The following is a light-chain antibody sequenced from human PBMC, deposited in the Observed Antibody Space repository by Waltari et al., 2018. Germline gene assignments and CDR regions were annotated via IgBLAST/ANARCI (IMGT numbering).Light chain of an antibody. J-gene: IGKJ1*01. CDR2: GAS. Sequence: EIVMTQSPATLSVSPGARATLSCRASQSISSNFAWYQQKPGKAPRLRIYGASTRATGIPARFSGSGSGTEFTLTISSLQSEDFAVYYCQQYKDWPRTFGQGTKVEIK. CDR1: QSISSN. CDR3: QQYKDWPRT. V-gene: IGKV3-15*01.